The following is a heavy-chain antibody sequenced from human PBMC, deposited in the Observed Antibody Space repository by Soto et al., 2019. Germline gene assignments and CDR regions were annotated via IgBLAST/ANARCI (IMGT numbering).Heavy chain of an antibody. V-gene: IGHV3-23*05. CDR3: AKDAVYNDGLWLMDH. CDR1: GLPHSSFA. CDR2: IYGSGRGI. D-gene: IGHD2-21*01. J-gene: IGHJ4*02. Sequence: GSLRLSCTASGLPHSSFAMMWVRQAPGKRLECVSGIYGSGRGIEYADSVKGRFTISRDNSKNTVYLQMTDLRADDTAVYYCAKDAVYNDGLWLMDHWGQGTQVTVSS.